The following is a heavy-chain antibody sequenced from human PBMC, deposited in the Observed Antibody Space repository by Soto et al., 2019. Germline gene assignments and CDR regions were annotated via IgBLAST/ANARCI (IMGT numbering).Heavy chain of an antibody. CDR2: INHSGST. V-gene: IGHV4-34*01. CDR3: ARGSVSSGYDYATYYYYGMDV. Sequence: PSETLSLTCAVYGGSFSGYYWSWIRQPPGKGLEWIGEINHSGSTNYNPSLKSRVTISVDTSKNQFSLKLSSVTAADTAVYYCARGSVSSGYDYATYYYYGMDVWGQGTTVT. D-gene: IGHD5-12*01. CDR1: GGSFSGYY. J-gene: IGHJ6*02.